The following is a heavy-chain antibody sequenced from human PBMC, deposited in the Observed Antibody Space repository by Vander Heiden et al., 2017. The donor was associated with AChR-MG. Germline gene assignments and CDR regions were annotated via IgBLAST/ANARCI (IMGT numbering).Heavy chain of an antibody. D-gene: IGHD3-16*02. CDR3: ASLPTAAQPHYVWGSYRYGWFDP. CDR1: GGTFSSYA. J-gene: IGHJ5*02. CDR2: IIPIFGTA. V-gene: IGHV1-69*01. Sequence: QLQLVQSGAEVKKPGSSVKVSCKASGGTFSSYAISWVRQAPGQGLEWMGGIIPIFGTANYAQKFQGRVTITADESTSTAYMELSSLRSEDTAVYYCASLPTAAQPHYVWGSYRYGWFDPWGQGTLVTVSS.